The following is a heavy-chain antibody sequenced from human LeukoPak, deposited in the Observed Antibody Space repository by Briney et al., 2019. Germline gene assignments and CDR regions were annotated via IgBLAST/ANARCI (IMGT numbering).Heavy chain of an antibody. Sequence: SETLSLTCTVSGGSISSSSYYWGWIRQPPGKGLEWIGSIYHSGSTYYNPSLKSRVTISVDTSKNQFSLKLSSVTAADTAVYYCARASITMIGGDAFDIWGQGTMVTVSS. J-gene: IGHJ3*02. CDR3: ARASITMIGGDAFDI. V-gene: IGHV4-39*07. CDR1: GGSISSSSYY. D-gene: IGHD3-22*01. CDR2: IYHSGST.